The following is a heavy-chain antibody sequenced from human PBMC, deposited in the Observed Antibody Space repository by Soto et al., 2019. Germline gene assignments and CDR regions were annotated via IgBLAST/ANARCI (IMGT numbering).Heavy chain of an antibody. CDR1: GYTFTSYY. Sequence: ASVKVSCKASGYTFTSYYMHWVLQTPGQGLEWMGIINPSGGSTSYAQKFQGRVTMTRDTSTSTVYMELSSLRSEDTAVYYCARGIGGAIYGMDVWGQGTTVTVSS. J-gene: IGHJ6*02. CDR2: INPSGGST. D-gene: IGHD1-26*01. V-gene: IGHV1-46*01. CDR3: ARGIGGAIYGMDV.